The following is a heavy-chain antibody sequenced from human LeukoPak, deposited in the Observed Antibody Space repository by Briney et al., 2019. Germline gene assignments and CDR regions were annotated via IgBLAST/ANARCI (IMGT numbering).Heavy chain of an antibody. Sequence: SETLSLTCAVYGGSFSGYYWSWIRQPPGKGLEWIGEINHSGSTNYNPSLKSRVTISVDTSKNQFSLKLSSVTAADTAVYYCARHSDYYYGSGTTDYWGQGTLVTVPS. CDR3: ARHSDYYYGSGTTDY. J-gene: IGHJ4*02. D-gene: IGHD3-10*01. CDR2: INHSGST. V-gene: IGHV4-34*01. CDR1: GGSFSGYY.